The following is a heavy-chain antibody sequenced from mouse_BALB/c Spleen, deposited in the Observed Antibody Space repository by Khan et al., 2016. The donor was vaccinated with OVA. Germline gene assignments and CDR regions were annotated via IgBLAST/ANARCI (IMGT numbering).Heavy chain of an antibody. CDR1: GYSFTGYF. D-gene: IGHD2-12*01. CDR2: INPHIGET. CDR3: ARIYYSDFDY. J-gene: IGHJ2*01. Sequence: EVQLQESGPELVKPGASVKISCKASGYSFTGYFMNWVKQSHGKSLEWIGRINPHIGETFYNPKFKDKATLTADESSSTAHIELRSLASEDSAVYYCARIYYSDFDYWGQGTTLTVSS. V-gene: IGHV1-20*02.